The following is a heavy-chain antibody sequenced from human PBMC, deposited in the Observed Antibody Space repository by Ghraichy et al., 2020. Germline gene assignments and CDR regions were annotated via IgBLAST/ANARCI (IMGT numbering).Heavy chain of an antibody. CDR2: IRHKGRSYTT. J-gene: IGHJ3*02. D-gene: IGHD2-2*01. Sequence: GGSLRLSCAGSGFTFSDHHMDWVRQAPGKGLEWVGRIRHKGRSYTTEYAASVKGRFTVSRDDSKNSVYLQMNSLKSEDTAVYYCCRSPVGNILDIWGQGTMVTVSS. CDR3: CRSPVGNILDI. CDR1: GFTFSDHH. V-gene: IGHV3-72*01.